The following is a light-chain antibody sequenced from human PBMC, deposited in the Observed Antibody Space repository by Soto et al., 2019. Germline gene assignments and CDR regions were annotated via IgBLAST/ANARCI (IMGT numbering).Light chain of an antibody. J-gene: IGKJ5*01. V-gene: IGKV3-15*01. CDR2: GAS. CDR3: QQLYTLPFT. CDR1: QSVSSN. Sequence: MTQSPATLSVSPGERASLSCRASQSVSSNLAWYQQKPGQAPRLLIYGASTRATGIPARFSGSGSGTEFTLTISSLQSEDFAAYHCQQLYTLPFTFGQGTRLEIK.